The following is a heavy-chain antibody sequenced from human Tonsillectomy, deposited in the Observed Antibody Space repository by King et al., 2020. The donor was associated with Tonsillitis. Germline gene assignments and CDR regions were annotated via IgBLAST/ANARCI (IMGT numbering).Heavy chain of an antibody. J-gene: IGHJ6*02. CDR1: GFTFSNAW. Sequence: QLVQSGGGLVKPGGSLRLSCAASGFTFSNAWMSWVRQAPGKGLEWVGRIKSKTDGGTTDYAAPVKGRFTISRDDSKNTLYLQMNSLKTEDTAVYYCTTDPSQELTGMDVWGQGTTVTVSS. CDR3: TTDPSQELTGMDV. CDR2: IKSKTDGGTT. D-gene: IGHD1-26*01. V-gene: IGHV3-15*01.